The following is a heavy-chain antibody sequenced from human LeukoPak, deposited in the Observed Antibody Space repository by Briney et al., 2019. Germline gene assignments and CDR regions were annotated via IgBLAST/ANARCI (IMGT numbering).Heavy chain of an antibody. V-gene: IGHV3-30*18. Sequence: PGRSLRLSCAASGFTFSSYGMHWVRQAPGKGLEWVAVISYGGSNKYYADSVKGRFTISRDNSKNTLYLQMNSLRAEDTAVYYCAKVYGFWSGFDYWGQGTLVTVSS. CDR1: GFTFSSYG. J-gene: IGHJ4*02. CDR2: ISYGGSNK. CDR3: AKVYGFWSGFDY. D-gene: IGHD3-3*01.